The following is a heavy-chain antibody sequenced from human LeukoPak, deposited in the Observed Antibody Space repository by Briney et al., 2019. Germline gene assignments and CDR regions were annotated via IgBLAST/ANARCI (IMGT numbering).Heavy chain of an antibody. CDR3: ARVYGSGRYYNGYYYYMDV. J-gene: IGHJ6*03. CDR1: GGSISSSSYY. D-gene: IGHD3-10*01. Sequence: SETLSLTCTVSGGSISSSSYYWGWIRQPPGKGLEWIGSIYYSGSTYYNPSLKSRVTISVDTSKNQFSLKLSSVTAADTAVYYCARVYGSGRYYNGYYYYMDVWGKGTTVTISS. V-gene: IGHV4-39*01. CDR2: IYYSGST.